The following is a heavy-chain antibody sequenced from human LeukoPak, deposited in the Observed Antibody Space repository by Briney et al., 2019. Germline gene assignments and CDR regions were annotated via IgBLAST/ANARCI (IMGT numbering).Heavy chain of an antibody. D-gene: IGHD2-2*01. CDR2: ISYDGSNK. J-gene: IGHJ5*02. Sequence: GGSLRLSCAASGFTFSSYAMHWVRQAPGKGLEWVAVISYDGSNKYYGDSVKGRFTISRDNSKNTLYLQMNSLRAEDTAVYYCARSGYCSSTSCYWGTWFDPWGQGTLVTVSS. CDR1: GFTFSSYA. CDR3: ARSGYCSSTSCYWGTWFDP. V-gene: IGHV3-30-3*01.